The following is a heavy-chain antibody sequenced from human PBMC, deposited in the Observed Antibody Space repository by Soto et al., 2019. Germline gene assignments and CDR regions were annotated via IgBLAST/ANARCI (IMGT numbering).Heavy chain of an antibody. V-gene: IGHV3-11*01. D-gene: IGHD6-6*01. CDR2: ISGSGSTI. Sequence: GGSLRLSCAASGFTFSDYYMSWIRQAPGKGLEWVSYISGSGSTIYYADSVKGRFTISRDNAKNSLFLQMNSLRAEDTAVYYCARFSTGMAARRRYYYYYGMDVWGQGTTVTVSS. CDR3: ARFSTGMAARRRYYYYYGMDV. CDR1: GFTFSDYY. J-gene: IGHJ6*02.